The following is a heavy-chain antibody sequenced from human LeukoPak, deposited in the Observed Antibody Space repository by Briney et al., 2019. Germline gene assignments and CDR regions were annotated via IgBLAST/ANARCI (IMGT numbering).Heavy chain of an antibody. CDR3: AIQYSSSWSDAFDI. Sequence: SETLSLTCAVYGGSFSGYYWSWIRQPPGKGLEWIGEINHSGSTNYNPSLKSRVTISVDTSKNQFSLKLSSVTAADTAVYYCAIQYSSSWSDAFDIWGQGTMVTVSS. J-gene: IGHJ3*02. D-gene: IGHD6-13*01. V-gene: IGHV4-34*01. CDR2: INHSGST. CDR1: GGSFSGYY.